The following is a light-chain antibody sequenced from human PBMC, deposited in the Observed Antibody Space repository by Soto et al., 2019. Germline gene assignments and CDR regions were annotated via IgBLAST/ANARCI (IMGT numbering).Light chain of an antibody. V-gene: IGLV2-14*01. Sequence: ALTQPASVSGSPGQSIAISCTGTSSDVGGYNYVSWYQQHPGKAPKLMIHEVSNRPSGVSDRFSGSKSGNTASLTISGLQADDEADYYCSSHTSYSTRVFGTGTKLTVL. CDR1: SSDVGGYNY. CDR3: SSHTSYSTRV. J-gene: IGLJ1*01. CDR2: EVS.